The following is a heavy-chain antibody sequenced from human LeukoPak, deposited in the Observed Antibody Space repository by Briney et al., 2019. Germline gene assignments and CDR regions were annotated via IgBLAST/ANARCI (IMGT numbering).Heavy chain of an antibody. CDR3: ARWEWELLRNWFDP. CDR2: INPNSGGT. J-gene: IGHJ5*02. CDR1: GYTFTGYY. V-gene: IGHV1-2*02. D-gene: IGHD1-26*01. Sequence: AASVKVSCKASGYTFTGYYMHWVRQAPGQGLEWMGWINPNSGGTNSAQKFQGRVTMTRDTSISTAYMELSSLRSEDTAVYYCARWEWELLRNWFDPWGQGTLVTVSS.